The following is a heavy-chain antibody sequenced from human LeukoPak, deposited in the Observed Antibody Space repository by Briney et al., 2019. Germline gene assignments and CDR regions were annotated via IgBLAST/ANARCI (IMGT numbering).Heavy chain of an antibody. D-gene: IGHD2-21*02. Sequence: GGSLRLSCAASGFTFSSYSMNWVRQAPGKGLEWVSSISSSSSYIYYADSVKGRFTISRDNAKNSLYLQMNSLRAEDTAVYYCARGNCGGDCYLPYFDYWGQGTLVTVSS. J-gene: IGHJ4*02. CDR2: ISSSSSYI. V-gene: IGHV3-21*04. CDR3: ARGNCGGDCYLPYFDY. CDR1: GFTFSSYS.